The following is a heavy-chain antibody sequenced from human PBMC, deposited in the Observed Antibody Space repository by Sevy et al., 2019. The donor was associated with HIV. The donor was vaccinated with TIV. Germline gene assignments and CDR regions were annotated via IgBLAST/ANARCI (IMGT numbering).Heavy chain of an antibody. J-gene: IGHJ4*02. Sequence: ASVMVSCKASGYTFTSYGISWVRQAPGQGLEWMGWISAYNGNTNYAQKLQGRVTMTTDTSTSTAYMELRSLRSDDTAVYYCARDRGAITMVRGVIIRPSYFDYWGQGTLVTVSS. CDR1: GYTFTSYG. D-gene: IGHD3-10*01. CDR2: ISAYNGNT. V-gene: IGHV1-18*01. CDR3: ARDRGAITMVRGVIIRPSYFDY.